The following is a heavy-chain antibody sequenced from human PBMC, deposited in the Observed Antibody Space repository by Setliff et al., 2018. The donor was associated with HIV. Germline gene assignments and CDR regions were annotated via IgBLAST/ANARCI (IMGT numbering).Heavy chain of an antibody. D-gene: IGHD2-21*01. Sequence: PSETLSLTCTVSGGSISSGGYVWSWIRQHPGKGLEWIGYIYYTGSTYYNPSIKSRVSISVDTSKNLFSLKLISVTAADQGVYYCARVPVAGANWFDPLGLGTLVTVSS. CDR3: ARVPVAGANWFDP. J-gene: IGHJ5*02. CDR1: GGSISSGGYV. CDR2: IYYTGST. V-gene: IGHV4-31*03.